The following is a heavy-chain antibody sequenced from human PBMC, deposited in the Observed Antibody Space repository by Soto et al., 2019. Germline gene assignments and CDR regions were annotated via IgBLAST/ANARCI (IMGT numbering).Heavy chain of an antibody. CDR3: ARGGYSSSYVDY. Sequence: GGSLRLSCAASGFTFGSYAMHWVRQAPGKGLEWVAVISYDGSNKYYADSVRGRFTISRDNSKNTLYLQMNSLRAEDTAVYYCARGGYSSSYVDYWGQGTLVTVSS. CDR2: ISYDGSNK. CDR1: GFTFGSYA. D-gene: IGHD6-13*01. J-gene: IGHJ4*02. V-gene: IGHV3-30-3*01.